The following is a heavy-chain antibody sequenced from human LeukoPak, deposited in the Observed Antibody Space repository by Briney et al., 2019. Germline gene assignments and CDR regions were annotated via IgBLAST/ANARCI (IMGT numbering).Heavy chain of an antibody. CDR2: INPNSGDT. V-gene: IGHV1-2*02. CDR1: GYTFTGYY. D-gene: IGHD2/OR15-2a*01. CDR3: ARRGDDTTTYYSYYYMDV. Sequence: ASVKVSCKASGYTFTGYYIHWVRQAPGQGLEWMGWINPNSGDTNYAQKFQGRVTMTRDTSISTAYMELNRLRSDDTAVYYCARRGDDTTTYYSYYYMDVWGKGTTVTISS. J-gene: IGHJ6*03.